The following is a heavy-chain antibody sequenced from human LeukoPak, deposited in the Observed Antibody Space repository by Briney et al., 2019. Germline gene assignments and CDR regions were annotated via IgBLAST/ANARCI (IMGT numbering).Heavy chain of an antibody. CDR3: ARALAAAWDYYYYGMDV. V-gene: IGHV1-2*02. CDR2: IHPNSGGT. Sequence: ASVKVSCKASGYTFTGYYMHWVRQAPGQVLEWMGWIHPNSGGTNYAQKFQGRVTMTRDTSISTAYMELSRLRSDDTAVYYCARALAAAWDYYYYGMDVWGQGTTVTVSS. D-gene: IGHD6-13*01. J-gene: IGHJ6*02. CDR1: GYTFTGYY.